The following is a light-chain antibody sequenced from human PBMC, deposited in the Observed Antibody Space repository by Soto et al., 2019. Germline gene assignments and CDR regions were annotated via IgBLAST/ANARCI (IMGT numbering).Light chain of an antibody. CDR1: QTINNW. Sequence: DIQMTQSPSTLSASVGDSVTITCRASQTINNWLAWSQQKPGKAPKLLLYEASGLESGVPSRFSGSGSGTAFTLTITSLQPDDSASYFCQRYPSNPWTFGPGTRVEIK. V-gene: IGKV1-5*03. CDR3: QRYPSNPWT. CDR2: EAS. J-gene: IGKJ1*01.